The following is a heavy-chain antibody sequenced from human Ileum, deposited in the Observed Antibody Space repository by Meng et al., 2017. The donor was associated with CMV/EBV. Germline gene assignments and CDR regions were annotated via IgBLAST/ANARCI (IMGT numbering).Heavy chain of an antibody. CDR1: GFNFSSYN. D-gene: IGHD3-10*01. Sequence: GEFLKISCAASGFNFSSYNMNWVRQAPGKGLEWVSSITSGSGSYIDQADTVKGRFTISRDNTKNSLYLQMNSLRAEETALYYCASYRGVTPGLPGAFHTWGQGTMVTVSS. V-gene: IGHV3-21*01. CDR2: ITSGSGSYI. J-gene: IGHJ3*02. CDR3: ASYRGVTPGLPGAFHT.